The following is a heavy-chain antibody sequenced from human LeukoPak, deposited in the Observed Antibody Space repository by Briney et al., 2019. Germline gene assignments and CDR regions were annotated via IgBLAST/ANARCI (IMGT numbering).Heavy chain of an antibody. D-gene: IGHD5-24*01. CDR3: ARGRWLKARGLSFDY. V-gene: IGHV3-30-3*01. Sequence: PGGSLRLSCAASGFTFSSYAMHWVRQAPGKGLEWVAVISYDGSNKYYADSVKGRFTISRDNSKNTLYLQMNSLRAEDTAVYYCARGRWLKARGLSFDYWGQGTLVTVSS. CDR2: ISYDGSNK. CDR1: GFTFSSYA. J-gene: IGHJ4*02.